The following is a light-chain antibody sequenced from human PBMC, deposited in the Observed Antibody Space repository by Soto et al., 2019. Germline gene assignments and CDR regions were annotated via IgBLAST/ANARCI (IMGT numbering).Light chain of an antibody. V-gene: IGKV1-13*02. Sequence: AIPLTQSPSSLSASIGDRVRITCRASQAISGALAWYQRKPGKAPKLLIYAASSLQSGVPSRFSGSGSGTDFTLTISSLQPEDFATYYCQQANSLPLTFGGGTKVDIK. CDR2: AAS. CDR1: QAISGA. J-gene: IGKJ4*01. CDR3: QQANSLPLT.